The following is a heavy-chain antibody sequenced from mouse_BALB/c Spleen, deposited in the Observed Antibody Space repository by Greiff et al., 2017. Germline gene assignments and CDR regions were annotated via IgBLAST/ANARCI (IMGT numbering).Heavy chain of an antibody. V-gene: IGHV5-9-4*01. CDR1: GFTFSSYA. Sequence: EVQVVESGGGLVKPGGSLKLSCAASGFTFSSYAMSWVRQSPEKRLEWVAEISSGGSYTYYPDTVTGRFTISRDNAKNTLYLEMSSLRSEDTAMYYCARPSMDYWGQGTSVTVSS. CDR3: ARPSMDY. CDR2: ISSGGSYT. J-gene: IGHJ4*01.